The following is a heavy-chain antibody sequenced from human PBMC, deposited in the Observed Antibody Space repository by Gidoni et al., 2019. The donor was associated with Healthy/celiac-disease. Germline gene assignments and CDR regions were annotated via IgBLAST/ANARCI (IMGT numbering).Heavy chain of an antibody. Sequence: QGQLVESGGGVVQPGRSLRRRWGAAVFTFSSHAMHWVRQAPGKGLEGVAVISYDGSNKYYADSVKGRFTISRDNSKNPLYLQMNSLRAEDTAVYYCARGGMIVVVIMAFDIWGQGTMVTVSS. CDR2: ISYDGSNK. D-gene: IGHD3-22*01. CDR1: VFTFSSHA. J-gene: IGHJ3*02. CDR3: ARGGMIVVVIMAFDI. V-gene: IGHV3-30-3*01.